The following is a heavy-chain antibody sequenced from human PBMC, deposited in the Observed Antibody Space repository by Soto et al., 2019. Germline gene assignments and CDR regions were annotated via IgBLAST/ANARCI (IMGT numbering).Heavy chain of an antibody. Sequence: EVQLVESGGGLVQSGGSLRLSCAASGFTFSSYWMSWVRQGPGKGQEWVANIKQDGSEIYYVDSVKGRFTISRDNAKSSLDLQMTTLRAEDTAVYHCANSLSAIPCDSWGQGTLVTVSS. V-gene: IGHV3-7*05. D-gene: IGHD2-2*01. CDR3: ANSLSAIPCDS. CDR1: GFTFSSYW. J-gene: IGHJ4*02. CDR2: IKQDGSEI.